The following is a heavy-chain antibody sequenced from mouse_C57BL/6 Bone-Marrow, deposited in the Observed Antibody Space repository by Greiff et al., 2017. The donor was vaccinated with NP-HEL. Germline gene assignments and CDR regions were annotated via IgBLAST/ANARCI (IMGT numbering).Heavy chain of an antibody. J-gene: IGHJ4*01. CDR3: AIITTVVATEDFYAMDY. V-gene: IGHV1-19*01. Sequence: VQLQQSGPVLVKPGASVKMSCKASGYTFTDYYMNWVKQSHGKSLEWIGVINPYNGGTSYNQKFKGKATLTVDKSSSTAYMELNSLTSEDSAVYYCAIITTVVATEDFYAMDYWGQGTSVTVSS. CDR1: GYTFTDYY. CDR2: INPYNGGT. D-gene: IGHD1-1*01.